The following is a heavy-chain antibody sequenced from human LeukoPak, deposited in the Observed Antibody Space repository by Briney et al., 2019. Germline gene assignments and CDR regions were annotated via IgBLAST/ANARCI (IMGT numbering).Heavy chain of an antibody. Sequence: ASVQVSCKATSRISWVRQAPGQGLEWMGWIGTYGGDTYYAQKFQGRITVTTDTSTSIVYMELRNLRSDDTAVYYCARDLWNFYDDSGYNRDFDSWGQGTLVTVSS. CDR1: TSR. V-gene: IGHV1-18*01. D-gene: IGHD3-22*01. J-gene: IGHJ5*01. CDR2: IGTYGGDT. CDR3: ARDLWNFYDDSGYNRDFDS.